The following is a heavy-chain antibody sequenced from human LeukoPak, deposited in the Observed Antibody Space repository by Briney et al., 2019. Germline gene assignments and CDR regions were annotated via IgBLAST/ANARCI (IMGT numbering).Heavy chain of an antibody. V-gene: IGHV4-59*01. Sequence: SETLSLTCAVYGGSFSGYYWSWIRQPPGKGLEWIGYIYYTGSADYNPSLKSRVAISVDTSKNQFSLKLSSVTAADTAVYYCARGSKAAPGTFDYWGQGTLVTVSS. CDR3: ARGSKAAPGTFDY. CDR1: GGSFSGYY. J-gene: IGHJ4*02. CDR2: IYYTGSA. D-gene: IGHD6-13*01.